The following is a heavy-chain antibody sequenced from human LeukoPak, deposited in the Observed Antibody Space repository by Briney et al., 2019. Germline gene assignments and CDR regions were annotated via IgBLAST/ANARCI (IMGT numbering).Heavy chain of an antibody. Sequence: GGSLRLSCAASGFTFSSYSMNWVRQAPGKGLEWVSSISSSSSYIYYADSVKGRFTISRDNAKNSLYLQMNSLRAEDTAVYYCARGRQSITIFGVATEDGYYYGMDVWGQGTTVTVSS. CDR2: ISSSSSYI. V-gene: IGHV3-21*01. J-gene: IGHJ6*02. D-gene: IGHD3-3*01. CDR1: GFTFSSYS. CDR3: ARGRQSITIFGVATEDGYYYGMDV.